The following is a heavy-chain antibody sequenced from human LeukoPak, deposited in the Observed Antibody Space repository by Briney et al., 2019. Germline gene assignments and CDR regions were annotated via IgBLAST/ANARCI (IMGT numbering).Heavy chain of an antibody. J-gene: IGHJ5*02. D-gene: IGHD3-10*01. CDR3: ARHVGPDTRITMLRGVSFPRYNNWFDP. V-gene: IGHV4-39*01. CDR2: ISYSESP. Sequence: SETLSLTCTVAGGSFSSNTYYWGWVRQPPGKGLEWIGSISYSESPYYNPPLKSRVTISVDTSKNHFSLELLSVAAADTAVYYCARHVGPDTRITMLRGVSFPRYNNWFDPWGQGTLVTVSS. CDR1: GGSFSSNTYY.